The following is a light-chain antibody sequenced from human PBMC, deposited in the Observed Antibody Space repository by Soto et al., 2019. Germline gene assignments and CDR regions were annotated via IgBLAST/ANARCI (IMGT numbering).Light chain of an antibody. CDR3: CSYTGSSYI. V-gene: IGLV2-23*02. J-gene: IGLJ1*01. CDR2: EVS. CDR1: SSDVGSYNL. Sequence: QSGLTQPASVSGSPGQSITISCTGTSSDVGSYNLVSWYQQHPGKAPKLIIYEVSKGTSGISNRFSGSKSGNTASLTISGLQAEDEADYYCCSYTGSSYIFGTGTKLTVL.